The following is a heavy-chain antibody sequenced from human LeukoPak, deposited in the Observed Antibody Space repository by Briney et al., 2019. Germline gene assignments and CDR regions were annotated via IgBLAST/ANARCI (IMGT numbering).Heavy chain of an antibody. CDR2: ISSLSNYI. J-gene: IGHJ4*02. V-gene: IGHV3-21*01. CDR1: GFTFSSYS. D-gene: IGHD5-24*01. Sequence: PGGSMRLSCAASGFTFSSYSMNWVRQAPGKGLEWVSSISSLSNYIYYEDSVKGRFTISRDYAKNSLYLQMNSLTVEDTAVYYCARDMGWQQFDQWGQGTLVTVSS. CDR3: ARDMGWQQFDQ.